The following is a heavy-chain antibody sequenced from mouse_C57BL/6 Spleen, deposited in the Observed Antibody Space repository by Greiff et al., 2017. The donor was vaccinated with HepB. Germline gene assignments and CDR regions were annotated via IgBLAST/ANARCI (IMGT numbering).Heavy chain of an antibody. D-gene: IGHD4-1*01. CDR2: ISDGGSYT. CDR1: GFTFSSYA. J-gene: IGHJ2*01. V-gene: IGHV5-4*01. CDR3: ARDTSGPSFDY. Sequence: EVQRVESGGGLVKPGGSLKLSCAASGFTFSSYAMSWVRQTPEKRLEWVATISDGGSYTYYPDNVKGRFTISRDNAKNNLYLQMSHLKSEDTAMYYCARDTSGPSFDYWGQGTTLTVSS.